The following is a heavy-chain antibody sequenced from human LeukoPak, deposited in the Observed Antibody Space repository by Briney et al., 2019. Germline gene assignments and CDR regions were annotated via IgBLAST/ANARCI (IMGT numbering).Heavy chain of an antibody. CDR3: ARDAGGAFYWYFDL. CDR2: ISSSSSTI. V-gene: IGHV3-11*04. Sequence: GGSLRLSCAASGFTFSDSYMNWIRQAPGKGLEWVSYISSSSSTIYYADSVKGRFTISRDNAKNSLYLQMNSLRPDDTAVYYCARDAGGAFYWYFDLWGRGTQVTVSS. CDR1: GFTFSDSY. D-gene: IGHD1-26*01. J-gene: IGHJ2*01.